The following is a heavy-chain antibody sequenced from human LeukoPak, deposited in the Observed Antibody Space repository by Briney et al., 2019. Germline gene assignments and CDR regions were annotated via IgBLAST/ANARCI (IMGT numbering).Heavy chain of an antibody. CDR3: ARSSGTYYRGYYYMDV. CDR1: GYTFTGYY. D-gene: IGHD3-10*01. J-gene: IGHJ6*03. V-gene: IGHV1-2*06. CDR2: IIPNLGTT. Sequence: ASVKVSCKASGYTFTGYYMHWVRQAPGQGLQWMGRIIPNLGTTDYAQSFQGRVTISTDESMITSYMQLSSLRSDDTAVYYCARSSGTYYRGYYYMDVWGKGTTVTVSS.